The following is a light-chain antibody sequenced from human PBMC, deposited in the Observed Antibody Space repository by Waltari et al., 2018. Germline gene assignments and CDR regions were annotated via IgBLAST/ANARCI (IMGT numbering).Light chain of an antibody. Sequence: QSVLTQPPSVSGTPGQRVTISCSGSSANIGSNPVTWYHQLPGTAPKVLIYSNNQRPSGVPDRFAGSKSGTSASLAISGLQSEDEADYYCVAWDDSLTSFVFGSGTTVTVL. CDR1: SANIGSNP. CDR3: VAWDDSLTSFV. J-gene: IGLJ1*01. CDR2: SNN. V-gene: IGLV1-44*01.